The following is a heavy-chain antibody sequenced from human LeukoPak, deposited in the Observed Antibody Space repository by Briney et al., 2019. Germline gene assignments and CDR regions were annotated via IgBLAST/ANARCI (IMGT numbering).Heavy chain of an antibody. D-gene: IGHD4-17*01. V-gene: IGHV3-23*01. CDR3: AKDPNGDYIGTFDI. CDR1: KFNFNTFG. J-gene: IGHJ3*02. Sequence: GGSLRLSCATSKFNFNTFGMSWVRQAPGKGLEWVSSISGSGGSTQYADSVQGRFTISRDNSKNTLYLQMNSLRAEDTAVYYCAKDPNGDYIGTFDIWGQGTMVTVSS. CDR2: ISGSGGST.